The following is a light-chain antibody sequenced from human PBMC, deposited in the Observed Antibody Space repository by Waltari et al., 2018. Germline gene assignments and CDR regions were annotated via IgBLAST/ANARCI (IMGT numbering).Light chain of an antibody. J-gene: IGKJ1*01. CDR1: QGISKE. Sequence: DIQMTQSPSSLSASVGDRVTVACRASQGISKELSWYQQKPGKGPTLLIYAASSLQTGVSSRFSGSGSGTDFTLTINSLQPEDVATYYCQQDYTTPWTFGQGTKVEIK. CDR2: AAS. CDR3: QQDYTTPWT. V-gene: IGKV1-27*01.